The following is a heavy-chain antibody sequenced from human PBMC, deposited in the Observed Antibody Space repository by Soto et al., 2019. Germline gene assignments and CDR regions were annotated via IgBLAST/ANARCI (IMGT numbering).Heavy chain of an antibody. J-gene: IGHJ4*02. CDR2: IDPSDSYT. CDR1: GYSFTSYW. CDR3: ARHPLQYFDTGGYSFDYYFDL. D-gene: IGHD2-8*02. Sequence: LGESLKISCKGSGYSFTSYWISWVRQMPGKGLEWMGRIDPSDSYTNYSPSFQGHVIISADKSISAAYLQWSSLKASDTAMYYCARHPLQYFDTGGYSFDYYFDLWGQGALVTVSS. V-gene: IGHV5-10-1*01.